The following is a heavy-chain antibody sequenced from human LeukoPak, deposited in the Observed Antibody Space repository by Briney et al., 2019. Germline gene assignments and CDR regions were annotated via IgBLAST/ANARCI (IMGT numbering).Heavy chain of an antibody. CDR2: IYYSGST. CDR1: GGSISSYY. Sequence: SETLSLTCTVSGGSISSYYWSWIRQPPGKGLEWIGYIYYSGSTNYNPSFKSRVTISVDTSKNQFSLKLSSVTAADTAVYYCARGSGYSSGWPLAWYFDLWGRGTLVTVSS. CDR3: ARGSGYSSGWPLAWYFDL. D-gene: IGHD6-19*01. V-gene: IGHV4-59*08. J-gene: IGHJ2*01.